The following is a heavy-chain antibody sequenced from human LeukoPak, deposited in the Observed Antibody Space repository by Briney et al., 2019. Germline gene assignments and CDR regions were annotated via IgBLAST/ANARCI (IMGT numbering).Heavy chain of an antibody. CDR1: GFTFSSYG. CDR2: ISYDGSNK. J-gene: IGHJ3*02. Sequence: GRSLRLSCAASGFTFSSYGMHWVRQAPAKGLGWVAVISYDGSNKYYADSVKGRFTISRDNSKNTLYLQMNSLRAEDTAVYYCASDYYDFWSGYGAFDIWGQGTMVTVSS. D-gene: IGHD3-3*01. V-gene: IGHV3-30*03. CDR3: ASDYYDFWSGYGAFDI.